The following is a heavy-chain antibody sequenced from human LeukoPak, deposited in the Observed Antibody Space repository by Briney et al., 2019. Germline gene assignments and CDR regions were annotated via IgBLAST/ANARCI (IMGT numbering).Heavy chain of an antibody. V-gene: IGHV4-39*07. J-gene: IGHJ4*02. CDR3: ARDFRGGYDFWSGYYTPYYFDY. CDR1: GGSISSSGYY. D-gene: IGHD3-3*01. CDR2: MYYSGST. Sequence: SETLSLTCTVSGGSISSSGYYWGWIRQPPGKGLEWIGSMYYSGSTYYNPSLKSRVTISVDTSKNPFSLKLSSVTAADTAVYYCARDFRGGYDFWSGYYTPYYFDYWGQGTLVTVSP.